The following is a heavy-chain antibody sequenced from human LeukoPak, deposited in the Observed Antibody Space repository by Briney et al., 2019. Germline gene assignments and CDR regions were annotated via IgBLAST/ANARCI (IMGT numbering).Heavy chain of an antibody. Sequence: KPSETLSLTCTVSGGSISSFYWSWIRQPPGKGLEWIGYIYYSGSTNYNPSLKSRVTISVDTSKNQFSLKLSSVTAADTAVYYCARGRDLEMDTAMGPTDYWGQGTLVTVSS. CDR2: IYYSGST. D-gene: IGHD5-18*01. CDR3: ARGRDLEMDTAMGPTDY. J-gene: IGHJ4*02. CDR1: GGSISSFY. V-gene: IGHV4-59*12.